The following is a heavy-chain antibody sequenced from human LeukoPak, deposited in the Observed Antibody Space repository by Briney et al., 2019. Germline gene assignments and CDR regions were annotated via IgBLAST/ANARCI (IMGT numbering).Heavy chain of an antibody. CDR3: ARGGKSPYSSGWYLDY. D-gene: IGHD6-19*01. CDR1: GGSLSSYY. Sequence: SETLSLTCTVSGGSLSSYYWSWIRQPAGKGLEWIGRIYTSGSTNYNPSLKSRVTMSVDTSKNQFSLKLSSVTAADTAVYYCARGGKSPYSSGWYLDYWGQGTLVTVSS. CDR2: IYTSGST. J-gene: IGHJ4*02. V-gene: IGHV4-4*07.